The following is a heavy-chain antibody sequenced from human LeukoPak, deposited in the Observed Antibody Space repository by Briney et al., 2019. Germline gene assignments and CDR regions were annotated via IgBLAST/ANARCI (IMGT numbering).Heavy chain of an antibody. V-gene: IGHV3-53*04. CDR1: GFTVSSIY. Sequence: GGSLRLSCAPSGFTVSSIYMSWVREAPGKGLEWVSVIYSGGSTYYADSVKGRFTISRHNSKNTLYLQMNSLRAEDTAVYYCARAPPGAPLDYWGQGTLVTVSS. J-gene: IGHJ4*02. CDR3: ARAPPGAPLDY. CDR2: IYSGGST. D-gene: IGHD1-14*01.